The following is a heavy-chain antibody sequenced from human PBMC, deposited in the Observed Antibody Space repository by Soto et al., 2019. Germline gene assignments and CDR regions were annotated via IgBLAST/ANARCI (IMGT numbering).Heavy chain of an antibody. V-gene: IGHV4-39*01. J-gene: IGHJ5*02. D-gene: IGHD4-17*01. CDR3: ARSYGDYVSS. CDR1: GGPISSSSYY. Sequence: SEPLSLTCTVSGGPISSSSYYWGWIRQPPGKGLEWIGSIYYRGSAYYNPSLKSRVTISVDTSKNQFSLKLSSVTAADTAVYYCARSYGDYVSSWGQGTLVTVAS. CDR2: IYYRGSA.